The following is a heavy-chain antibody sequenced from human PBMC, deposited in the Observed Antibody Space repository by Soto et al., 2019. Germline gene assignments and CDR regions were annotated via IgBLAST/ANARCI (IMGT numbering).Heavy chain of an antibody. Sequence: QVELQETGPGLVKPSDTLSLTCTVSGASISGHFWSWIRQSPGKGLEWIAYIYDSGRSYNPSLRGRVTISVDTSKNQLSLKLSSVIAADSAVYYCAINADVWGQGTTVTVSS. CDR2: IYDSGR. CDR1: GASISGHF. CDR3: AINADV. J-gene: IGHJ6*02. V-gene: IGHV4-59*08.